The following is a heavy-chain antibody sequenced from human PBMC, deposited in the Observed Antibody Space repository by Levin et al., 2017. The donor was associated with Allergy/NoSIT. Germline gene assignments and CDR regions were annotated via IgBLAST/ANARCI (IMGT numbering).Heavy chain of an antibody. CDR3: ARDVGSGSDF. J-gene: IGHJ4*02. D-gene: IGHD3-3*01. CDR2: MSYDGSNK. V-gene: IGHV3-30-3*01. CDR1: GFTLSTYA. Sequence: PGESLKISCAASGFTLSTYAMYWVRQAPGKGLEWVAVMSYDGSNKYYAPSVKGRFTISKDNSKNTLYLQMNSLRTEDTAVYYCARDVGSGSDFWGQGTLVTVSS.